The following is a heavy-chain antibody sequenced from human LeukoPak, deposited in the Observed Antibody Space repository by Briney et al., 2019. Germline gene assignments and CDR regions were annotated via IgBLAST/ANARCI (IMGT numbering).Heavy chain of an antibody. V-gene: IGHV4-61*02. CDR1: GGSISSGSYY. CDR2: IYTSGST. D-gene: IGHD2-15*01. Sequence: SQTLSLTCTVSGGSISSGSYYWSWIRQPAGKGLEWIGRIYTSGSTNYNPSLKSRVTISVDTSKNQFSLKLSSVTAADTAVYYCARDLLYCSGGSCYEYLDYWGQGTLVTVSS. J-gene: IGHJ4*02. CDR3: ARDLLYCSGGSCYEYLDY.